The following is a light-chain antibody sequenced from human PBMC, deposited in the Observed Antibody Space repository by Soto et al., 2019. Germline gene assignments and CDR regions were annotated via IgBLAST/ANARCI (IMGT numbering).Light chain of an antibody. J-gene: IGKJ5*01. CDR1: QSISSY. CDR2: AAS. Sequence: DLQMTQSPSSLSASVGDRVTITCRASQSISSYLNWYQQKPGKAPKLLIYAASSLQSGVPSRFSGSGSGTDFTLTISSLQPEDVETYYGQQSYSTPITFGQGTRLEIK. CDR3: QQSYSTPIT. V-gene: IGKV1-39*01.